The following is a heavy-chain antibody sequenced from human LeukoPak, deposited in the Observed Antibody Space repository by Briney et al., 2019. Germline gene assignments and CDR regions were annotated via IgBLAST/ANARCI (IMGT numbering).Heavy chain of an antibody. CDR2: ISAYNGNT. J-gene: IGHJ4*02. D-gene: IGHD6-13*01. CDR1: GYTFTSYG. V-gene: IGHV1-18*01. Sequence: ASVKVSCKASGYTFTSYGISWVRQAPGQGLEWMGWISAYNGNTNYAQKLQGRVTMTTDTSTSTAYMELRSLRSDDTAVYYCARAPLIAAAGTPDYWGQGTLVIVSS. CDR3: ARAPLIAAAGTPDY.